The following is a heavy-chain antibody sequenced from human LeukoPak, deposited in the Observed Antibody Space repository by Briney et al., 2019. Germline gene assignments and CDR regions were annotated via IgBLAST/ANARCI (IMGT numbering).Heavy chain of an antibody. Sequence: PGGPLRLSCAASGFTFSSYSMNWVRQAPGKGPEWVSSISSTGSYIYYADSVKGRFTISRDNAKNSLYLQMNSLRAEDTAVYYCATMSSSWYGGVSFDYWGQGTLVTVSS. CDR3: ATMSSSWYGGVSFDY. V-gene: IGHV3-21*01. CDR1: GFTFSSYS. D-gene: IGHD6-13*01. CDR2: ISSTGSYI. J-gene: IGHJ4*02.